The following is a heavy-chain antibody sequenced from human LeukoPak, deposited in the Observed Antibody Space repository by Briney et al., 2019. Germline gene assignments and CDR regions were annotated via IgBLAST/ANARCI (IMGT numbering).Heavy chain of an antibody. CDR1: GGSISSSSYY. V-gene: IGHV4-39*07. J-gene: IGHJ5*02. CDR2: IYYSGST. CDR3: AREFGCIAVAGKARWGFDP. Sequence: ETLSLTCTVSGGSISSSSYYWGWIRQPPGKGLEWIGSIYYSGSTYYNPSLKSRVTISVDTSKNQFSLKLSSVTAADTAVYYCAREFGCIAVAGKARWGFDPWGQGTLVTVSS. D-gene: IGHD6-19*01.